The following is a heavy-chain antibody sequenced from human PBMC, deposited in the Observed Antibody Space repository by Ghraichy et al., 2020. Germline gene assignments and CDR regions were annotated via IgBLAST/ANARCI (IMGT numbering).Heavy chain of an antibody. D-gene: IGHD3-22*01. J-gene: IGHJ4*02. CDR2: ISSSSTFI. CDR1: GFTFSNYN. CDR3: ARDDGSGFYTRTTTEF. Sequence: GGSLRLSCAASGFTFSNYNMNWVRQTPRKGLEWVSSISSSSTFIYYEDSVKGRFTISRDNAKNSLYLQMNSLGAEDTAVYYCARDDGSGFYTRTTTEFWGQGTLVTVSS. V-gene: IGHV3-21*01.